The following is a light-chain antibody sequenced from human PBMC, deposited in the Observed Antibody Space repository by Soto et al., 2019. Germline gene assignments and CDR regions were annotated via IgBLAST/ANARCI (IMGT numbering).Light chain of an antibody. CDR1: SSDVGGYNY. Sequence: QSALTQPRSVSGSPGQSVTISCTGTSSDVGGYNYVSWYQQHPGKAPKLMIYDVSKRPSGVPDRFSGSKSGNTASLTNSGLQAVDEADYYCCSYAGSYVFGTGTKVTVL. CDR2: DVS. CDR3: CSYAGSYV. J-gene: IGLJ1*01. V-gene: IGLV2-11*01.